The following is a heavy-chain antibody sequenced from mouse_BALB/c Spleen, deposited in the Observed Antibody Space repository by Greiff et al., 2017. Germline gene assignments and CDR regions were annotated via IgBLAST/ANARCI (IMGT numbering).Heavy chain of an antibody. V-gene: IGHV5-6-3*01. J-gene: IGHJ1*01. CDR2: INSNGGST. Sequence: EVKLMESGGGLVQPGGSLKLSCAASGFTFSSYGMSWVRQTPDKRLELVATINSNGGSTYYPDSVKGRFTISRDNAKNTLYLQMSSLKSEDTAMYYCARDYGYWYFDVWGAGTTVTVSS. CDR1: GFTFSSYG. D-gene: IGHD1-1*01. CDR3: ARDYGYWYFDV.